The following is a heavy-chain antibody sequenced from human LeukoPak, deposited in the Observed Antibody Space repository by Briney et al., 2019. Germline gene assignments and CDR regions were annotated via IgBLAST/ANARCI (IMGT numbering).Heavy chain of an antibody. CDR2: INPGGGNT. CDR1: GYTFTNYY. V-gene: IGHV1-46*01. CDR3: ARGVDGYNYVRFDY. J-gene: IGHJ4*02. Sequence: GASVKVSCKASGYTFTNYYMHWVRQAPGQGLEWMGLINPGGGNTNYAQNFQGRVTMTRDMSTSTVYMELSSLRSEDTAVYYCARGVDGYNYVRFDYWGQGTLVTVSS. D-gene: IGHD5-24*01.